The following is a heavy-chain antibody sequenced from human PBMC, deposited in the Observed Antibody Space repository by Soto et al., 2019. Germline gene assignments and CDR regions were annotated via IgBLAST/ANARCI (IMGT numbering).Heavy chain of an antibody. CDR1: GYNFTNYW. J-gene: IGHJ6*02. Sequence: PGESLKISCKGSGYNFTNYWIGWVRQMPGKGLEWMGIIYPGDSDTRYSPSFGQVTISVDKSISTAYLQWSSLRASDTAMYYCSRHRGYSRSWFPSNFGMDVWGQGTPVTVSS. V-gene: IGHV5-51*01. CDR2: IYPGDSDT. D-gene: IGHD6-13*01. CDR3: SRHRGYSRSWFPSNFGMDV.